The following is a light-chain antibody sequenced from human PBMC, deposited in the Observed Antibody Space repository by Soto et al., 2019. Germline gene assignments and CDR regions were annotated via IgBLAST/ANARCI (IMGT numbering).Light chain of an antibody. CDR3: QQLNRFPRT. CDR1: QDISSY. CDR2: SAS. J-gene: IGKJ1*01. V-gene: IGKV1-9*01. Sequence: DIQLTQSPCFLSASVGDRVTITCRASQDISSYLAWYQQRPGKVPRFLTHSASTLQSGVPSRFSATGSGTTFTLTISSLQPEDIATYYCQQLNRFPRTFGQGIKVEV.